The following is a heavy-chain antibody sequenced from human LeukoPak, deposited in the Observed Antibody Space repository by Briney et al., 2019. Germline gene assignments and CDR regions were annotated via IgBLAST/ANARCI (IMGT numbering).Heavy chain of an antibody. Sequence: GGSLRLSCAASGFTFSRNGIHWVRQAPGKGLEWVAFIQYDGSGKYYADSVRGRFTISRDNSKATVYLQMNDLKVEDTAIYYCAKEHRGVGATTLYDYFDCWGQGTLVTVSS. V-gene: IGHV3-30*02. D-gene: IGHD1-26*01. CDR1: GFTFSRNG. CDR3: AKEHRGVGATTLYDYFDC. CDR2: IQYDGSGK. J-gene: IGHJ4*02.